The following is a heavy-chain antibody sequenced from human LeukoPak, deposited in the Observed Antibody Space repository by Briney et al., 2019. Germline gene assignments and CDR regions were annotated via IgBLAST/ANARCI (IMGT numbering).Heavy chain of an antibody. V-gene: IGHV3-30*02. D-gene: IGHD1-26*01. CDR3: AKDSWEVGATSEIDY. CDR1: GFTFSNYG. J-gene: IGHJ4*02. CDR2: IRYDGSNK. Sequence: GGSLRLSCAASGFTFSNYGMHWVRQAPGKGLEWVAFIRYDGSNKYYADSVNGRFTISRDNSKNTLYLQMNSLRAEDTAVYYCAKDSWEVGATSEIDYWGQGTLVTVSS.